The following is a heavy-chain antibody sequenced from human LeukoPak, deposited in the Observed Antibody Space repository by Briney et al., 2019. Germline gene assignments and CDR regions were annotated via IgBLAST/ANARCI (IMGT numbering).Heavy chain of an antibody. Sequence: SETLSLTCTVSGGSISSYYWSWLRQPAGKGLEWIGRIYTSGSTNYNPSLKSRVTMSVDTSKNQFSLKLGSVTAADTAVYYCATVGQWLVQPYFDYWGQGTLVTVSS. J-gene: IGHJ4*02. CDR1: GGSISSYY. D-gene: IGHD6-19*01. V-gene: IGHV4-4*07. CDR3: ATVGQWLVQPYFDY. CDR2: IYTSGST.